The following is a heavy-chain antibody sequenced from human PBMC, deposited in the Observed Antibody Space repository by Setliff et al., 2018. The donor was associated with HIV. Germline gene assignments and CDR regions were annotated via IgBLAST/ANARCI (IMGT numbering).Heavy chain of an antibody. V-gene: IGHV1-2*06. D-gene: IGHD5-18*01. J-gene: IGHJ4*02. CDR2: INPNSGGT. Sequence: GASVKVSCKASGYTFTAYYIHWVRQAPGQGLEWMGRINPNSGGTHYAHKFQDRVTMTRDTSISTAYMELSRLTSDDTAVYYCSRDIGDTATPDYWGQGTLVTVSS. CDR1: GYTFTAYY. CDR3: SRDIGDTATPDY.